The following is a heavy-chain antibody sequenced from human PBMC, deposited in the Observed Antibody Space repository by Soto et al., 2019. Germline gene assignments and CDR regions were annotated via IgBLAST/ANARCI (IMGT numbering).Heavy chain of an antibody. D-gene: IGHD1-1*01. Sequence: RDACPASEVTGNRYSLSRVSHAPGKGLEWVGVLFSGGDTKYGDSMKGRGTLTRDNSKNTLYLQMNNLRAEDTAVYYGENAYGDTRYFCAYWVQGSMVTVSS. CDR3: ENAYGDTRYFCAY. J-gene: IGHJ4*02. CDR1: EVTGNRYS. V-gene: IGHV3-66*01. CDR2: LFSGGDT.